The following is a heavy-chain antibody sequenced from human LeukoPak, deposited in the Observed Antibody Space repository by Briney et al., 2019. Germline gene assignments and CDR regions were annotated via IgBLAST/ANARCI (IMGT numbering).Heavy chain of an antibody. V-gene: IGHV3-30-3*01. CDR3: ATTRGYSSSWYVY. D-gene: IGHD6-13*01. Sequence: GGSLRLSCAASGFTFSSYAMHWVRQAPGKGLEWVAVISYDGSNKYYADSVKGRFTISRDNSKNTLYLQMNSLRAEDTAVYYCATTRGYSSSWYVYWGQGTLVTVSS. CDR1: GFTFSSYA. CDR2: ISYDGSNK. J-gene: IGHJ4*02.